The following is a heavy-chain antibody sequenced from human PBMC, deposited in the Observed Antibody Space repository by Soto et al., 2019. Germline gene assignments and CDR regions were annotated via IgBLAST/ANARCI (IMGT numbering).Heavy chain of an antibody. V-gene: IGHV1-69*13. CDR3: AGDPPTTTYYYYGMDV. D-gene: IGHD1-26*01. J-gene: IGHJ6*02. CDR2: IIPIFGTA. CDR1: GGTFSSYA. Sequence: SVKVSCKASGGTFSSYAISWVRQAPGQGLEWMGGIIPIFGTANYAQKFQGRVTITADESTSTAYMELSSLRSEDTAVYYCAGDPPTTTYYYYGMDVRGQGTTVTVSS.